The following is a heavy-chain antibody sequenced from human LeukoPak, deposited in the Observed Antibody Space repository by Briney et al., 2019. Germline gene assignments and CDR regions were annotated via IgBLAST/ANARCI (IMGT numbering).Heavy chain of an antibody. Sequence: GGSLRLSCAASGFTFSNAWMSWVRQAPGKGLEWVGRIKSKTDGGTTDYAAPVKGRFTISRDDSKNTLYLQMNSLKTEDTAVYYCTTAPPPYYYDSSGYYRGGYWGQGTLVTVSS. J-gene: IGHJ4*02. CDR1: GFTFSNAW. V-gene: IGHV3-15*01. CDR3: TTAPPPYYYDSSGYYRGGY. CDR2: IKSKTDGGTT. D-gene: IGHD3-22*01.